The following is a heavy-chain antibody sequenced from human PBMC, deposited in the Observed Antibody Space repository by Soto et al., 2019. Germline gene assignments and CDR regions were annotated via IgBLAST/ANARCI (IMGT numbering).Heavy chain of an antibody. CDR2: ISAYNGNT. Sequence: QVQLVQSGAEVKKPGASVKVSCKASGYTFTSYGISWVRQAPGQGREWMGWISAYNGNTNYAQKLQGRVTMTTDTSTSTAYMELRSLRSDDTAVYYCARSYDYIWGSYRDDWHFDYWGQGTLVTVSS. D-gene: IGHD3-16*02. J-gene: IGHJ4*02. CDR3: ARSYDYIWGSYRDDWHFDY. V-gene: IGHV1-18*01. CDR1: GYTFTSYG.